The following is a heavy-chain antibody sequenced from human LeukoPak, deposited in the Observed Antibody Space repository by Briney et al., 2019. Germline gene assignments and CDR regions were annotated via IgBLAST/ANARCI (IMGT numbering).Heavy chain of an antibody. CDR1: GFTRKIYP. D-gene: IGHD4-17*01. V-gene: IGHV3-30*04. Sequence: SGGSLRLSCAASGFTRKIYPMHWVRQAPGKGLEWLSVISHDGSDKNNADSVKGRFIISRDNSKNTVYLQLNSLRPEDTAMYYCAREGVQTTVDAFDIWGLGTMVIVSS. CDR3: AREGVQTTVDAFDI. CDR2: ISHDGSDK. J-gene: IGHJ3*02.